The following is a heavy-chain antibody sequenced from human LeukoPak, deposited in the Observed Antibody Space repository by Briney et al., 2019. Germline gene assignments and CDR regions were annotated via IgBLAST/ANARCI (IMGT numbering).Heavy chain of an antibody. CDR1: GYTFTSYD. V-gene: IGHV1-8*01. J-gene: IGHJ4*02. CDR2: MNPNSGNT. Sequence: ASVKVSCKASGYTFTSYDINWVRQATGQGLEWMGWMNPNSGNTGYAQKFQGRVTMTRNTSISTAYMELSSLRSDDTAVYYCARDLDYGDYTSNESFDYWGQGTLVTVSS. CDR3: ARDLDYGDYTSNESFDY. D-gene: IGHD4-17*01.